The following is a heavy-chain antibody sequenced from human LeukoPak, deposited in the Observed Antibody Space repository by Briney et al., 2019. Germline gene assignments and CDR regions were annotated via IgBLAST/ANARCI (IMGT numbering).Heavy chain of an antibody. CDR1: GGSISSGDYY. V-gene: IGHV4-30-4*08. D-gene: IGHD3-3*01. J-gene: IGHJ4*02. CDR3: AKGPYYDFWSGYWYY. Sequence: SETLSLTCTVSGGSISSGDYYWSWIRQPPGKGLEWIGYIYYSGSTYYNPSLKSRVTISVDTSKNQFSLKLSSVTAADTAVYYCAKGPYYDFWSGYWYYWGQGTLVTVSS. CDR2: IYYSGST.